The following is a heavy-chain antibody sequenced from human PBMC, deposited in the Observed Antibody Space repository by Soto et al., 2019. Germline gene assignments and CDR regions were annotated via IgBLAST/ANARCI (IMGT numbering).Heavy chain of an antibody. CDR3: ASSRVVTTYFDY. J-gene: IGHJ4*02. V-gene: IGHV4-30-2*06. CDR1: GGSISRAGYS. CDR2: IYNSGST. Sequence: PSETLSLTCAVSGGSISRAGYSWSWIRQSPGKGLEWIGYIYNSGSTFYNPSLKSRLTISVDRSKNQLSLQLNSVTAADTAVYYCASSRVVTTYFDYWGQGTLVTVSS. D-gene: IGHD2-21*02.